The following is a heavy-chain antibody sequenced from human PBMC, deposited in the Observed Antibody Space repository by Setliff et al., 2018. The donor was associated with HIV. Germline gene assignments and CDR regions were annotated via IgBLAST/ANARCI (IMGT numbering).Heavy chain of an antibody. CDR3: AVDSTTDAFDI. D-gene: IGHD3-22*01. V-gene: IGHV4-4*09. Sequence: PSETLSLTCTVSGGSISSYYWSWIRQPPGKGLEWIGYIYTSGSTYYNPSLQSRVTISVDTSKNQFSLKLSSVTAADTALYYCAVDSTTDAFDIWGQGTVVTVSS. CDR2: IYTSGST. CDR1: GGSISSYY. J-gene: IGHJ3*02.